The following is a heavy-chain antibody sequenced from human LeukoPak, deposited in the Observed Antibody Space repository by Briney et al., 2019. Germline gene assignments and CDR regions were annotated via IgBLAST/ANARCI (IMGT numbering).Heavy chain of an antibody. J-gene: IGHJ3*02. Sequence: SETLSLTCAVSGGSISSGGYSWSWIRQPPGKGLEWIGYIYHSGSTYYNPSLKSRVTISVDRSKNQFSLKLSSVTAADTAVYYCARDGPIAPDAFDIWGQGTMVTVSS. D-gene: IGHD6-13*01. CDR2: IYHSGST. CDR1: GGSISSGGYS. V-gene: IGHV4-30-2*01. CDR3: ARDGPIAPDAFDI.